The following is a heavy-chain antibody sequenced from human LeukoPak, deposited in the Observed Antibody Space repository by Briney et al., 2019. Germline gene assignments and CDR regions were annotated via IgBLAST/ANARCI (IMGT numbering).Heavy chain of an antibody. CDR3: ARAWDSSGWYWDY. V-gene: IGHV1-3*01. J-gene: IGHJ4*02. CDR1: GYTFTRYA. Sequence: PSVKVSCKASGYTFTRYAMHWVRQAPGQRLEWMGWINAGNGNTKYSQKFQGRVTITRVTSASTAYVELSSLRSEDTAVYYCARAWDSSGWYWDYWGQGTLVTVSS. D-gene: IGHD6-19*01. CDR2: INAGNGNT.